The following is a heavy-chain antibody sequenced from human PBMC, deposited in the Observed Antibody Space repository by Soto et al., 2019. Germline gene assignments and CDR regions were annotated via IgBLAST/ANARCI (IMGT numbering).Heavy chain of an antibody. V-gene: IGHV4-39*01. D-gene: IGHD3-22*01. CDR3: ARDYFDSSDYTTNWFDP. CDR2: IYHTGNA. Sequence: SETLSLTYSVSGDSISNSRFYWSWIRHPPGEGLEWIGSIYHTGNAYYNPSLKSRVTIFVDTSKNQFSLKLTSVTAADTALYYCARDYFDSSDYTTNWFDPWGQGTLVTVSS. J-gene: IGHJ5*02. CDR1: GDSISNSRFY.